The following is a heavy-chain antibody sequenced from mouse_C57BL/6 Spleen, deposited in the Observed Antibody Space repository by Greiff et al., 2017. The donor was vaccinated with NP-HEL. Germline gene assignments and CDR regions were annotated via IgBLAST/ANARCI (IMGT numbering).Heavy chain of an antibody. CDR3: ARKDYGSSFDV. CDR2: IDPSDSET. Sequence: VQLQQPGAELVRPGSSVKLSCKASGYTFTSYWMHWVKQRPIQGLEWIGNIDPSDSETHYNQKFKDKATLTVDKSSSTAYMQLSSLTSEDSAVYYCARKDYGSSFDVWGTGTTVTVSS. J-gene: IGHJ1*03. CDR1: GYTFTSYW. V-gene: IGHV1-52*01. D-gene: IGHD1-1*01.